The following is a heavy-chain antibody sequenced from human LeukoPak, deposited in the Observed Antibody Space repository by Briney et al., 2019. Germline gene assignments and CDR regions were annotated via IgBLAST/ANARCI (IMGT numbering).Heavy chain of an antibody. J-gene: IGHJ4*02. CDR1: GFTFSSYA. CDR2: ISGSGGST. CDR3: AKDRIRELNRHSYHFDY. Sequence: GGSLRLSCAASGFTFSSYAMSWVRQAPGKGLEWVSAISGSGGSTYYADSVKGRFTISRDNSKNTLYLQMNSLRAEDTAVYYCAKDRIRELNRHSYHFDYWGQGTLVTVSS. D-gene: IGHD1-26*01. V-gene: IGHV3-23*01.